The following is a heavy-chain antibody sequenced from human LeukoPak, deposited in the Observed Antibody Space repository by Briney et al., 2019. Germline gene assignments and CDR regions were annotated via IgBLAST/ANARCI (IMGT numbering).Heavy chain of an antibody. CDR2: IIPIFGTA. CDR3: ARVEDYYDSSGYDGGWFDP. J-gene: IGHJ5*02. V-gene: IGHV1-69*05. D-gene: IGHD3-22*01. CDR1: LCTYSSYA. Sequence: ASVKVSCMACLCTYSSYAISWVRQAPGQGLEWMGRIIPIFGTANYAQKLQDRVTITTDECTRKAYMEPSRLRSEDRAVYYCARVEDYYDSSGYDGGWFDPWGQGTLVTVSS.